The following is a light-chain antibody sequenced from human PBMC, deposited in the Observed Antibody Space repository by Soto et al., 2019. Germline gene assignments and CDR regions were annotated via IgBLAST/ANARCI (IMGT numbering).Light chain of an antibody. CDR3: KQYGSSGT. J-gene: IGKJ1*01. Sequence: ESVLMQSPGTVPLSPGERSTLSCRASHSVGTYLVWYQQKPGQAPRLLIYDASNRATGIPARFSGSGSGTDFTFTISRLAPEEFAVYYCKQYGSSGTLGQGTKVDIK. CDR2: DAS. CDR1: HSVGTY. V-gene: IGKV3-20*01.